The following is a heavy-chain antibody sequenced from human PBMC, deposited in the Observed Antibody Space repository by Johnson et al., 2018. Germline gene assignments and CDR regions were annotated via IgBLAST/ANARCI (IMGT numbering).Heavy chain of an antibody. V-gene: IGHV3-74*02. Sequence: EVQLVESGGGLVQPGGSLRLSCAASGFTFSNYWMHWVRQAPGKGLVWVSRISRDGSSTSYADSVEGRFTISRDNAKNTLYLQRNSLRAEDTAVYYCARWSVHYSCYDMDVWGKGTTVTGAS. CDR2: ISRDGSST. D-gene: IGHD2-15*01. CDR1: GFTFSNYW. CDR3: ARWSVHYSCYDMDV. J-gene: IGHJ6*03.